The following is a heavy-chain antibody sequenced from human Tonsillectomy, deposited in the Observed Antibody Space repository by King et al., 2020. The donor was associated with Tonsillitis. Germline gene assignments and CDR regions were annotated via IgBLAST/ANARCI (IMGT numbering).Heavy chain of an antibody. J-gene: IGHJ3*02. CDR3: ARITSPDSSGYHI. D-gene: IGHD3-22*01. V-gene: IGHV4-38-2*01. Sequence: VQLQESGPGLVKPSETLSLTCAVSGYSISSGYYWGWIRQPPGKGLEWIGSIYHSGSTYYNQSLKGRVTISVDTSKNQFSLKLSSVTAADTAVYYCARITSPDSSGYHIWGQGTMVTVSS. CDR1: GYSISSGYY. CDR2: IYHSGST.